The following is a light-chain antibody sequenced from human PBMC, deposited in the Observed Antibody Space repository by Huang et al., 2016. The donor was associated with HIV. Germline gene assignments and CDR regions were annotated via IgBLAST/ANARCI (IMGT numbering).Light chain of an antibody. J-gene: IGKJ1*01. CDR1: QSVSSY. CDR3: QHRSNWPPWT. Sequence: EIVLTQSPATLSLSPGERATLSCRASQSVSSYLAWYQQKPGQAPRLLIYDASNRATCIPARFSGSGSGTDFTLTIRSLVPEDFAVYYCQHRSNWPPWTFGQGTEVEVK. V-gene: IGKV3-11*01. CDR2: DAS.